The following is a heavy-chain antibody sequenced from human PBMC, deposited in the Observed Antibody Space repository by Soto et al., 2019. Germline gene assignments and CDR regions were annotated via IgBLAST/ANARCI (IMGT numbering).Heavy chain of an antibody. V-gene: IGHV5-51*01. Sequence: PGQSLKIACKGSGDSFTNDRNGWVRQRPGKGLEGMGIIYPRDSDTRYSPSFQGQVTISVDKSISTAYLQWSSLEASDTAIYYCAGRDGDYWGQGTLVTVSS. CDR3: AGRDGDY. J-gene: IGHJ4*02. CDR2: IYPRDSDT. CDR1: GDSFTNDR.